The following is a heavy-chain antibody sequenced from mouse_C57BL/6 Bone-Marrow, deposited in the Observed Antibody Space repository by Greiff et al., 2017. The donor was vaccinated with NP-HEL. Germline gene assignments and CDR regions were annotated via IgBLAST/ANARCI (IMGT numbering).Heavy chain of an antibody. Sequence: EVHLVESEGGLVQPGSSMKLSCTTSGFTFSDYYMAWVRQVPEKGLDWVANINYDGSSTYYLDSLKSRFIISRDNAKNILYLQMSSLKSEDTATYDCAREGGLRRRTYAMDYWGQGTSVTVSS. V-gene: IGHV5-16*01. D-gene: IGHD2-4*01. CDR1: GFTFSDYY. J-gene: IGHJ4*01. CDR2: INYDGSST. CDR3: AREGGLRRRTYAMDY.